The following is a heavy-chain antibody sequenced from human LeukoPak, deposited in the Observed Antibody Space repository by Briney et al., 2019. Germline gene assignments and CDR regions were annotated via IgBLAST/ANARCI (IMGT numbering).Heavy chain of an antibody. CDR2: ISSTGTPI. CDR1: GFTFSSYD. Sequence: GGSLRLSCAASGFTFSSYDMNWVRQAPGKGLEWLSYISSTGTPIYYTDSVRGRFTISRDNAKKSLYLQMNSLRAEDTAVYYCAGEKGYCSGGNCYRSFDQWGQGTLVTVSS. J-gene: IGHJ4*02. D-gene: IGHD2-15*01. CDR3: AGEKGYCSGGNCYRSFDQ. V-gene: IGHV3-48*03.